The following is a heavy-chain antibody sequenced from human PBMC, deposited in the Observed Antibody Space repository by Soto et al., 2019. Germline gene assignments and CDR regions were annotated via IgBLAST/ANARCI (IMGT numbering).Heavy chain of an antibody. CDR3: AVRSLGELSFYNWFDP. CDR1: GGTFSSYA. Sequence: QVQLVQSGAEVKKPGSSVKVSCKASGGTFSSYAISWVRQAPGQGLGWMGGIIPIFGTANYAQKFQGRVTITADESTSTAYMELSSLRSEDTAVYYCAVRSLGELSFYNWFDPWGQGTLVTVSS. V-gene: IGHV1-69*01. CDR2: IIPIFGTA. J-gene: IGHJ5*02. D-gene: IGHD3-16*02.